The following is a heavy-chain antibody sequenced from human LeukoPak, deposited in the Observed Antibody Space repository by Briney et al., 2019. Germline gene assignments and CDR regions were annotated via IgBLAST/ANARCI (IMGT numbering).Heavy chain of an antibody. D-gene: IGHD3-10*01. CDR3: ARAVHYSGTSDQYTGGWYYFDF. V-gene: IGHV4-59*01. J-gene: IGHJ4*02. CDR1: GDSINNY. Sequence: SETLSLTCTVSGDSINNYWSWIRQPPGKGLEWIGNINYSGSSNSNPSLKSRATISVDMSRKHFFLDLISVTAADTAVYYCARAVHYSGTSDQYTGGWYYFDFWGQGTRVTVSS. CDR2: INYSGSS.